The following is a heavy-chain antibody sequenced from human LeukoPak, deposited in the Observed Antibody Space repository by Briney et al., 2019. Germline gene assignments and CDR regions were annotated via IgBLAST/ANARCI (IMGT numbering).Heavy chain of an antibody. Sequence: ASVKVSCEASGYTFTSYYMHWVRQAPGQGLEWMGIINPSGGSTSYAQKFQGRVTMTRDMSTSTVYMELSSLRSEDTAVYYCARGDCSSTSCYSFWFDPWGQGTLVTVSS. V-gene: IGHV1-46*01. CDR2: INPSGGST. J-gene: IGHJ5*02. CDR1: GYTFTSYY. CDR3: ARGDCSSTSCYSFWFDP. D-gene: IGHD2-2*01.